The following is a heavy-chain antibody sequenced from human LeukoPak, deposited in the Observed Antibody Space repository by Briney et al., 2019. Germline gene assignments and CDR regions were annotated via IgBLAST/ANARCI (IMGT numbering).Heavy chain of an antibody. Sequence: SETLSLTCTVSGGSISSHYWSWIRQPPGKGLEWIGCIYDGGRTDYNASLLSRLTMSLDTSKNQFSLRLTSVAAADTAIYYCAKGGGTLENWGQGTLVTVSS. J-gene: IGHJ4*02. CDR3: AKGGGTLEN. CDR1: GGSISSHY. V-gene: IGHV4-59*11. D-gene: IGHD3-16*01. CDR2: IYDGGRT.